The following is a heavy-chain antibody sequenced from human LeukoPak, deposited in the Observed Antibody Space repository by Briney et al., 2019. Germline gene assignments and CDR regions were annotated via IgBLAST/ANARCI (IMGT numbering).Heavy chain of an antibody. CDR1: GFTFSSYG. V-gene: IGHV3-30*18. CDR3: AKDDYYDTSGYRD. Sequence: GGSLRLSCAASGFTFSSYGMHWVRQAPGKGLEWVAVISYDIGKKYYADSVKGRFTISRDNSKNTLYLQMNSLRAEDTAVYYCAKDDYYDTSGYRDWGQGTLVTVSS. J-gene: IGHJ4*02. CDR2: ISYDIGKK. D-gene: IGHD3-22*01.